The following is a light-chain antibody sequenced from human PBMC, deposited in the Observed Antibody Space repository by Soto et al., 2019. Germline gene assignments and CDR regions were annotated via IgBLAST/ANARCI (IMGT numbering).Light chain of an antibody. CDR2: GAS. CDR1: QSVSSSY. J-gene: IGKJ2*01. V-gene: IGKV3-20*01. CDR3: QQYGSSPYT. Sequence: EIVLTQSPGTLSLSPGERATLSCRASQSVSSSYLAWYQQKPGRAPRLLIYGASSRATGIPDRFSGSGPGTDFTLTISRLEPEDSAVYYCQQYGSSPYTFGQ.